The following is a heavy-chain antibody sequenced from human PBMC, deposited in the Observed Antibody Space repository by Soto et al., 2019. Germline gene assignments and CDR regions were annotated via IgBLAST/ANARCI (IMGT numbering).Heavy chain of an antibody. Sequence: PGGSLRLSCAASGFTFSRFELHWVRQAPGRGLEWISYISSSGSTAYYASSVEGRFTISRDNANNSVYLQMDSLRAEDTALYYCTRAAWFPYLSFYWGQGALVTVSS. V-gene: IGHV3-48*03. CDR3: TRAAWFPYLSFY. CDR1: GFTFSRFE. CDR2: ISSSGSTA. D-gene: IGHD3-10*01. J-gene: IGHJ4*02.